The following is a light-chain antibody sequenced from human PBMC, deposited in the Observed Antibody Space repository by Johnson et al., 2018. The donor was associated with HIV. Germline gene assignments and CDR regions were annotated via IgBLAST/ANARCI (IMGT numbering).Light chain of an antibody. CDR1: SSNIGNNY. V-gene: IGLV1-51*02. CDR3: GTWDSSLSAGGYV. J-gene: IGLJ1*01. CDR2: ENN. Sequence: QSVLTQPPSVSAAPGQKVTISCSGSSSNIGNNYVSWYQQLPGTAPKLLIYENNKRPSGIPYRFSGSKSGTSATLGITGLQTGDEADYYCGTWDSSLSAGGYVFGTGTKVTVL.